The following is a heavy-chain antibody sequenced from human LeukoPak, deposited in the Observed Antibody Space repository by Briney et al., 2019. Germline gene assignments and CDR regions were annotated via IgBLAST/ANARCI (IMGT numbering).Heavy chain of an antibody. Sequence: SETLSLTCTVSGGSISSGDYYWSWIRQPPGEGLEWIGYIYYSGGTYYNPSLKSRVTISVDTSKNQFSLKLSSVTAADTAVYYCARGFDGGSPSDYWGQGTLVTVSS. V-gene: IGHV4-30-4*01. CDR1: GGSISSGDYY. CDR3: ARGFDGGSPSDY. CDR2: IYYSGGT. J-gene: IGHJ4*02. D-gene: IGHD3-16*01.